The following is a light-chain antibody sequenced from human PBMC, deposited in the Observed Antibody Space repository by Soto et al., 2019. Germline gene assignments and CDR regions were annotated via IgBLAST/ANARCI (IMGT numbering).Light chain of an antibody. Sequence: DIQLTQSPSSLSASVGDRVTITCRASQNIGIYLNWYHQKAGKAPKLLVFGASTLQSGVPPRFSGSGSGTEFTLSIGSLQPEDFATYYCQHSYANPRTFGQGTKVDNK. CDR1: QNIGIY. CDR2: GAS. V-gene: IGKV1-39*01. J-gene: IGKJ1*01. CDR3: QHSYANPRT.